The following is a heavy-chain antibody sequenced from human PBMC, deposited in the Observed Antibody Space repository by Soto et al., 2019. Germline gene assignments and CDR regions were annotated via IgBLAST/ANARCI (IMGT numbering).Heavy chain of an antibody. CDR3: ARARGYTVRNAFDI. J-gene: IGHJ3*02. V-gene: IGHV4-34*01. D-gene: IGHD2-2*02. CDR2: INHSGST. CDR1: GGSFSGYY. Sequence: QVQLQQWGAGLLKPAETLSLTCAVYGGSFSGYYWSWIRQPPGKGLEWIGEINHSGSTNYNPSLKSRVTISVDTSKNPFSLTLSSVTAADTAVYYCARARGYTVRNAFDIWGQGTMVTVSS.